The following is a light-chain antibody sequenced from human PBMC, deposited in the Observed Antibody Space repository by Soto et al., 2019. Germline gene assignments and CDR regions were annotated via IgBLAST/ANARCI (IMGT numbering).Light chain of an antibody. V-gene: IGLV7-43*01. CDR2: STS. J-gene: IGLJ2*01. CDR1: AGAVTSAYY. CDR3: LLYYGGAQVL. Sequence: QAVVTQEPSLTVSPGGTVTLTCASRAGAVTSAYYTNWLQQKPGQAPRALIYSTSEKHSWTPARFSGSLLGGKAALTLSAAQPEDEDDYYCLLYYGGAQVLFGGGTKVTVL.